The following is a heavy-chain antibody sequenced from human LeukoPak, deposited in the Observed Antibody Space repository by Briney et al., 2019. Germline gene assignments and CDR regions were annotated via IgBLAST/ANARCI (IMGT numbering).Heavy chain of an antibody. V-gene: IGHV4-34*01. Sequence: SETLSLTCSVYGGSFNGYYWSWIRQPPGKGLEWIGEINHSGTTNYNPSLKSRVTMSLDTSKNQFSLRLNSVTAADTAVYYCARVPLRFLEPFDYWGQGTLVTVSS. CDR2: INHSGTT. CDR1: GGSFNGYY. CDR3: ARVPLRFLEPFDY. D-gene: IGHD3-3*01. J-gene: IGHJ4*02.